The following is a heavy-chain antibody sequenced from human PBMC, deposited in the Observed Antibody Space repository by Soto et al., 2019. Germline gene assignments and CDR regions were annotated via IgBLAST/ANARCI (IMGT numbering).Heavy chain of an antibody. Sequence: QVHLVQSGAEVKKPGASVKVSCKASGYSFTSYGISWVRQAPGQGLEWMGWISTDNGNTNYAHNLQGRVTMTTDTSTSTAYMELCSLRFDDTAVYYCARDVPDTALFFYYYGMDVWGQGTTVTVSS. CDR2: ISTDNGNT. CDR3: ARDVPDTALFFYYYGMDV. V-gene: IGHV1-18*01. D-gene: IGHD5-18*01. J-gene: IGHJ6*02. CDR1: GYSFTSYG.